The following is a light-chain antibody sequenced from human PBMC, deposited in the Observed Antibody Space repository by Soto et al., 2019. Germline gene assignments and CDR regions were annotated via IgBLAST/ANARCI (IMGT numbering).Light chain of an antibody. J-gene: IGLJ2*01. CDR3: QTWGSGTVV. V-gene: IGLV4-69*01. CDR2: LNSDGSH. Sequence: QLVLTQSPSASAPLGASVKLTCTLSSGHSSYAIAWHHQQPEKGPRYLMKLNSDGSHSKGDGIPDRFSGSSSGAERYLTISSLQSEDEADYYCQTWGSGTVVFGGGTKLTVL. CDR1: SGHSSYA.